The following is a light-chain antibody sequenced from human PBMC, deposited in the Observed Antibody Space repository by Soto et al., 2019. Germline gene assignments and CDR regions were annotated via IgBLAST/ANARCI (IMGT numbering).Light chain of an antibody. CDR3: QLYGISPH. CDR2: ASS. CDR1: QSRGSNF. V-gene: IGKV3-20*01. J-gene: IGKJ5*01. Sequence: IVLTHSQGTLSLSPCERATLSFTTSQSRGSNFLAWYQHKPGQAPRLLIYASSNRATGIPDRFSGSASGTDFTLTINRLEPEDFAVYYCQLYGISPHFGQGTRLEIK.